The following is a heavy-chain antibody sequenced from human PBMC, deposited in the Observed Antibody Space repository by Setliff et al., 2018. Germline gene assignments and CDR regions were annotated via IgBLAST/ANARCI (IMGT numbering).Heavy chain of an antibody. CDR3: ARGEHIVSGDFYHYIDV. V-gene: IGHV7-4-1*02. J-gene: IGHJ6*03. D-gene: IGHD2-15*01. Sequence: ASVKVSCKASGYTFTTYAISWMRQAPGQGLEWMGWINTNTGNPSYAQGFTGRFVSSLDTSVSTAYLQISSLKAEDTAVYYCARGEHIVSGDFYHYIDVWGKGTTVTVSS. CDR2: INTNTGNP. CDR1: GYTFTTYA.